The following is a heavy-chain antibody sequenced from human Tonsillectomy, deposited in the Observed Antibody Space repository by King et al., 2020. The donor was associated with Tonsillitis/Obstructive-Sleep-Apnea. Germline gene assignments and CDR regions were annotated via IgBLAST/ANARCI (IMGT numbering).Heavy chain of an antibody. D-gene: IGHD1-26*01. Sequence: VQLQESGPGLVKPSETLSLTCTVSGGSISSYYWSWIRQPPGKGLEWIGYIYYSGSTNYNPSLKSRVTISGDTSKNQFSLNLKSVTAADTAVYYCARADMVGADNWFDPWGQGTLVTVSS. J-gene: IGHJ5*02. V-gene: IGHV4-59*01. CDR2: IYYSGST. CDR1: GGSISSYY. CDR3: ARADMVGADNWFDP.